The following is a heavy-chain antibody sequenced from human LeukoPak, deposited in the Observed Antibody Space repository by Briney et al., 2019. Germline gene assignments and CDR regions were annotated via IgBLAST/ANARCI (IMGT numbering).Heavy chain of an antibody. J-gene: IGHJ6*02. CDR1: GGSISSYY. CDR3: ARDRDRAAATHYGMDV. V-gene: IGHV4-59*01. Sequence: SETLSLTCTVSGGSISSYYWSRIRQPPGKGLEWIGYIYYSGSTNYNPSLKSRVTISVDTSKNQFSLKLSSVTAADTAVYYCARDRDRAAATHYGMDVWGQGTTVTVSS. D-gene: IGHD6-13*01. CDR2: IYYSGST.